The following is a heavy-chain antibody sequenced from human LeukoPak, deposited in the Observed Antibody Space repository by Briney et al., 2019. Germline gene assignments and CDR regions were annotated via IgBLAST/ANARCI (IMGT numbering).Heavy chain of an antibody. Sequence: ASVKVSCKAPGYTFTSYYMHWVRQAPGQGLEWMGIINPSGGSTSYAQKFQGRVTMTRDTSTSTVYMELSSLRSEDTAVYYCAVSLYYYYGMDVWGQGTTVTVSS. J-gene: IGHJ6*02. CDR1: GYTFTSYY. V-gene: IGHV1-46*01. CDR2: INPSGGST. D-gene: IGHD2-21*02. CDR3: AVSLYYYYGMDV.